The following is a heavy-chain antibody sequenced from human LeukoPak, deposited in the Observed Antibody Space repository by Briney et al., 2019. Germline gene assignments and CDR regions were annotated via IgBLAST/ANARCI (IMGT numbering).Heavy chain of an antibody. V-gene: IGHV1-18*01. CDR2: ISPYNGNT. Sequence: ASVKVSCKASGYTFTSYGISWVRQAPGQGLEWMGWISPYNGNTNYAQNLQGRVTMTTDTSTSTAYMELRSLRSDDTAVYYCATSLWLGNLPGFDYWGQGTLVTVSS. D-gene: IGHD3-10*01. J-gene: IGHJ4*02. CDR1: GYTFTSYG. CDR3: ATSLWLGNLPGFDY.